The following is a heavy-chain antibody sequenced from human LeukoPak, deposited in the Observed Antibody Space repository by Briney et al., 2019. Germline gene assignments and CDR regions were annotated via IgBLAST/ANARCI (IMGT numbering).Heavy chain of an antibody. CDR1: GGSISSSNW. Sequence: SGTLSLTCAVSGGSISSSNWWSWVRQPPGKGLEWIGRIYTSGSTNYNPSLKSRVTMSVDTSKNQFSLKLSSVTAADTAVYYCARDNNYYDSSGYAFDIWGQGTMVTVSS. CDR3: ARDNNYYDSSGYAFDI. J-gene: IGHJ3*02. D-gene: IGHD3-22*01. V-gene: IGHV4-4*02. CDR2: IYTSGST.